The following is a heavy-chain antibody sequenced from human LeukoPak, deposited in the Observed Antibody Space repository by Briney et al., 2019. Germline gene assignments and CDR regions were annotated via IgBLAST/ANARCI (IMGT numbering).Heavy chain of an antibody. V-gene: IGHV3-30*18. D-gene: IGHD2-15*01. CDR2: MSYDGTNK. J-gene: IGHJ4*02. CDR3: AKRGYCSGGRCYSFHFDY. CDR1: GFTFSGHG. Sequence: GGSLRLSCAASGFTFSGHGMHWVRQAPGKGLEWVALMSYDGTNKVYADSVKGRFTISRDNSKNTLYLEMNNLRAEDTAVYYCAKRGYCSGGRCYSFHFDYWGQGTLVTVSS.